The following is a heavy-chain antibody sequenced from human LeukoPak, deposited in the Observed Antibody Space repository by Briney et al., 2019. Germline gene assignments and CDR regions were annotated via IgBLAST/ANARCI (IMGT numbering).Heavy chain of an antibody. V-gene: IGHV1-2*02. J-gene: IGHJ4*02. Sequence: RASVKVSCKASGYTFTGYYMHWVRQAPGQGLEWMGWINPNSGGTNYAQKFQGRVTMTRDTSISTAYMELSRLRSDDTAVYYCARDVGGSGWTNYWGQGTLVTVSS. D-gene: IGHD6-19*01. CDR1: GYTFTGYY. CDR2: INPNSGGT. CDR3: ARDVGGSGWTNY.